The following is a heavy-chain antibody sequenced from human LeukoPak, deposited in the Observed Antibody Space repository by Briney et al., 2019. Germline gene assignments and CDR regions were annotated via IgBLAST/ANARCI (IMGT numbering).Heavy chain of an antibody. CDR3: ARGSINYYDISGIDD. Sequence: ASVKVTCKASGYTFTSYDINWVRQATGQGLEWMGWMNPNSGNTGYAQKFQGRVTITRNTSISTAYMELSSLRSEDTAVYYCARGSINYYDISGIDDWGQGTLVTVSS. V-gene: IGHV1-8*03. J-gene: IGHJ4*02. CDR1: GYTFTSYD. D-gene: IGHD3-22*01. CDR2: MNPNSGNT.